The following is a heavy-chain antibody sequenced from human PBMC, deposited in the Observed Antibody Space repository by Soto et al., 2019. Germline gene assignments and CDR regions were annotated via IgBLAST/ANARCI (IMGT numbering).Heavy chain of an antibody. CDR2: IYYTGST. V-gene: IGHV4-61*01. CDR1: GGSVNTAPYH. J-gene: IGHJ4*02. Sequence: PSETLSLTCTVSGGSVNTAPYHWSWIRQSPRNGLEWIGNIYYTGSTNYNPSFESRVAISLDTSNNQFSLMLTSLTAADTAVYFCARDHHSYYDTSGYYPYFDFWGQGTLVTVS. CDR3: ARDHHSYYDTSGYYPYFDF. D-gene: IGHD3-22*01.